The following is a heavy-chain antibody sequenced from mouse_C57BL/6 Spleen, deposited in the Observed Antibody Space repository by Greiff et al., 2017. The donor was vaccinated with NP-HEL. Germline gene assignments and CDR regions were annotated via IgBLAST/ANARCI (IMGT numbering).Heavy chain of an antibody. Sequence: EVQLVESGPELVKPGASVKISCKASGYSFTGYFMNWVKQSHGKSLEWIGRINPYNGDTFYNQKFKGKTTLTVDKSSSTAHMERLSLTSDDFAVFYCARGGAYYDDDGYAMDYWGQGTSVTVAS. CDR2: INPYNGDT. D-gene: IGHD2-4*01. CDR3: ARGGAYYDDDGYAMDY. V-gene: IGHV1-37*01. CDR1: GYSFTGYF. J-gene: IGHJ4*01.